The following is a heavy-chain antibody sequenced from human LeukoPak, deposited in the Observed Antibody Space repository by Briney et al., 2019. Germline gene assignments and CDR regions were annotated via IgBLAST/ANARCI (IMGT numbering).Heavy chain of an antibody. V-gene: IGHV3-9*01. CDR1: GFTFDDYA. J-gene: IGHJ4*02. D-gene: IGHD6-19*01. Sequence: GGSLRLSSAASGFTFDDYAMHWVRQAPGKGLEWVSGISWNSGSIGYADSVKGRFTISRDNAKNSLYLQMNSLRAEDTALYYCAKGRSSGWSTFDYWGQGTLVTVSS. CDR3: AKGRSSGWSTFDY. CDR2: ISWNSGSI.